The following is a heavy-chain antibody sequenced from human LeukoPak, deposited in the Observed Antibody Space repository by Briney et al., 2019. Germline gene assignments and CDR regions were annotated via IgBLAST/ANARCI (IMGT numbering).Heavy chain of an antibody. CDR2: INPNRGGT. J-gene: IGHJ3*02. CDR3: ARDREGYYDILTGYYGVGAFDI. CDR1: GYTFTGYY. Sequence: GASVKVSCKASGYTFTGYYMHWVRQAPGQGLEWMGWINPNRGGTNYAQKFQGRVTMTRDTSISTAYMELSRLRSDDTAVYYCARDREGYYDILTGYYGVGAFDIWGQGTMVTVSS. V-gene: IGHV1-2*02. D-gene: IGHD3-9*01.